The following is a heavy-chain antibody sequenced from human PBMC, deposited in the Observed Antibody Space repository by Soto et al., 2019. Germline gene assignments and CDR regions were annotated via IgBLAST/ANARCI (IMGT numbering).Heavy chain of an antibody. V-gene: IGHV1-18*01. D-gene: IGHD6-19*01. CDR1: GYTFSNYG. CDR3: SRFIMVGGWFDPNYYHGMDV. J-gene: IGHJ6*02. CDR2: ISGYNGNT. Sequence: ASVKVSCKTSGYTFSNYGINWVRQAPGQGLEWMGWISGYNGNTNYAQTVQGRVAMTTDTSTGTVYMELRSLKSDDTAIYYCSRFIMVGGWFDPNYYHGMDVWGQGTTVTVAS.